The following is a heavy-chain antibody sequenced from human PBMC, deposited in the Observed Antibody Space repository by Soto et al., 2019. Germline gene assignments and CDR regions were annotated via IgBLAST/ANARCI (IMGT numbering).Heavy chain of an antibody. D-gene: IGHD2-2*01. CDR3: ARYSTSSQYYYGMDV. V-gene: IGHV5-51*01. CDR2: IYPGESDT. CDR1: GYSFANYW. J-gene: IGHJ6*01. Sequence: GESLKISCQGSGYSFANYWIGWVRQMPGKGLEWLGIIYPGESDTTYNPSFQGQVTISADKSISTAYLQWSSLKASDTAMYYCARYSTSSQYYYGMDVWGQGTTVTAPQ.